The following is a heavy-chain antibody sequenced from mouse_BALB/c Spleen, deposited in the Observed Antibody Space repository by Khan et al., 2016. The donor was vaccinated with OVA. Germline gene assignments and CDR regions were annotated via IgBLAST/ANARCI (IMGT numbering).Heavy chain of an antibody. CDR3: ARNYDYDEGLAY. CDR1: GFSLTTHG. Sequence: QVQLQQSGPGLVQPSQSLSITCTVSGFSLTTHGVHWVRQSPGKGLEWLGVIWSGGSTDYNAAFISRLSISKDSSKSQVFFKMNSLQVNDTAIYYCARNYDYDEGLAYWGQGTLVTVSA. J-gene: IGHJ3*01. CDR2: IWSGGST. V-gene: IGHV2-2*02. D-gene: IGHD2-4*01.